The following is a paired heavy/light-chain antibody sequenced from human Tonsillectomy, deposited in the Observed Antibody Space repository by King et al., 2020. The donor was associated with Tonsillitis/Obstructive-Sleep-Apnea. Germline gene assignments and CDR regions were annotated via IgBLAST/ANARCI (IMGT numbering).Heavy chain of an antibody. J-gene: IGHJ3*02. V-gene: IGHV2-5*02. D-gene: IGHD3-10*01. Sequence: QITLKESGPTLVKPTQTLTLTCTFSGFSFNTGGVGVGWIRQPPGKALEWLALIYWDDDKSYSPSLKSRLTITKDTSKNQVVLTMTNMDPVDTATYYCARGSYDSDAFDIWGQGTMVTVSS. CDR2: IYWDDDK. CDR3: ARGSYDSDAFDI. CDR1: GFSFNTGGVG.
Light chain of an antibody. CDR3: CSYAAGSTYV. CDR2: EVS. J-gene: IGLJ1*01. Sequence: QSDLTQPASVSGSPGQSITISCTGTSSDVGSYNLVSWYQQYPGKAPKLMIYEVSKRPSGISNRFSGSKSGNTASLTISGLQAEDEAEYYCCSYAAGSTYVFGTGTKVTVL. CDR1: SSDVGSYNL. V-gene: IGLV2-23*02.